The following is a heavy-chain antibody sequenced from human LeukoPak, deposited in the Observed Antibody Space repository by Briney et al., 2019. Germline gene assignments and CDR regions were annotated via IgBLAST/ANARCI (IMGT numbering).Heavy chain of an antibody. J-gene: IGHJ4*02. D-gene: IGHD3-22*01. CDR1: GFTFSSYG. CDR3: AKDSTHYRVWDDYDSTGLTY. Sequence: PGGSLRLSCAASGFTFSSYGMHWVRQAPGKGLEWVAFIRYDGSNKYYADSVKGRVTISRGNSKNTLYLQMNSLRAEDTAVYYCAKDSTHYRVWDDYDSTGLTYWGQGTLVTVSS. V-gene: IGHV3-30*02. CDR2: IRYDGSNK.